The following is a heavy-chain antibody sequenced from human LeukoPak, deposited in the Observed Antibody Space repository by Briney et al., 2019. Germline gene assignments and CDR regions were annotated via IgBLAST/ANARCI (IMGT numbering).Heavy chain of an antibody. J-gene: IGHJ4*02. Sequence: GGSLRLSCAVSGLTFSSSWMDWVRQAPGKGLEWVASINPDGNKKYSADSVKGRSTISRDNAENSLYLQMNSLRVEDTAFYYCARDLAYSRLDYWGQGMLVTVSS. D-gene: IGHD5-18*01. CDR1: GLTFSSSW. CDR3: ARDLAYSRLDY. CDR2: INPDGNKK. V-gene: IGHV3-7*01.